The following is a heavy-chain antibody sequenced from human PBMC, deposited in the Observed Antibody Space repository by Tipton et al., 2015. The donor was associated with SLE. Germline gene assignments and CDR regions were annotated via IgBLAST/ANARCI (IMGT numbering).Heavy chain of an antibody. CDR2: FYHSGST. CDR3: ARDEVADWYFDL. CDR1: GGSISTTDHY. Sequence: TLSLTCSVSGGSISTTDHYWGWIRQPPGKGLEWIGSFYHSGSTYYNPSLKSRVTISVDTSKNQFSLKLSSVTAADTAQYYCARDEVADWYFDLWGRGTLVTVSS. J-gene: IGHJ2*01. V-gene: IGHV4-39*07. D-gene: IGHD2-15*01.